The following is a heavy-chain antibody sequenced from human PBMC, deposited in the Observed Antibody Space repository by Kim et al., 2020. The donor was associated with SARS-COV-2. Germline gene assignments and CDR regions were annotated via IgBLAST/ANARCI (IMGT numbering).Heavy chain of an antibody. D-gene: IGHD5-12*01. CDR3: ARGGGWLHGY. Sequence: SETLSLTCTVSGGSISSSSYYWGWIRQPPGKGLEWIGSIYYSGSTYYNPSLKSRVTISVDTSKNQFSLKLSSVTAADTAVYYCARGGGWLHGYWGQGTLVTVSS. CDR2: IYYSGST. CDR1: GGSISSSSYY. V-gene: IGHV4-39*07. J-gene: IGHJ4*02.